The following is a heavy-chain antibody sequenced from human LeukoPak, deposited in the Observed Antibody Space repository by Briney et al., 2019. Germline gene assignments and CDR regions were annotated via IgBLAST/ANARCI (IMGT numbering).Heavy chain of an antibody. V-gene: IGHV4-39*07. D-gene: IGHD4-23*01. CDR1: GASVGTTSYY. J-gene: IGHJ4*02. CDR3: ARGADYGGNPPFYFDY. Sequence: SETLSLTCTVSGASVGTTSYYWGWIRQPPGRGLEWIGSFYYTTPTYYNPSLKSRVSISVARSKNQFSLKLTSVTAADTAVYYCARGADYGGNPPFYFDYWGQGTLVTVSS. CDR2: FYYTTPT.